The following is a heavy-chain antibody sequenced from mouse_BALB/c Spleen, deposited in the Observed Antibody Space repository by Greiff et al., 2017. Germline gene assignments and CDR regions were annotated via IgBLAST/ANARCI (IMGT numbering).Heavy chain of an antibody. V-gene: IGHV5-6*02. D-gene: IGHD1-1*01. CDR3: ARQDYGSPWFAY. Sequence: DVKLVESGGDLVKPGGSLKLSCAASGFTFSSYGMSWVRQTPDKRLEWVATISSGGSYTYYPDSVKGRFTISRDNAKNTLYLQMSSLKSEDTAMYYCARQDYGSPWFAYWGQGTLVTVSA. CDR1: GFTFSSYG. CDR2: ISSGGSYT. J-gene: IGHJ3*01.